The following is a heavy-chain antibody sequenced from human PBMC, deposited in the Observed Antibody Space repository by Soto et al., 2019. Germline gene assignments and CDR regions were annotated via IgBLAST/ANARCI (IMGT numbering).Heavy chain of an antibody. CDR1: GFTFSTYG. J-gene: IGHJ4*01. D-gene: IGHD6-19*01. CDR3: AKEVEVAGDLDY. Sequence: EGSLRLSCVASGFTFSTYGIHWVRQAPGKGLEWVGVISSDGETKYYADSVKGRFTISRDNSKNTMYLQMASLRPEDTAVYYCAKEVEVAGDLDYWGHGTLVTVSS. V-gene: IGHV3-30*18. CDR2: ISSDGETK.